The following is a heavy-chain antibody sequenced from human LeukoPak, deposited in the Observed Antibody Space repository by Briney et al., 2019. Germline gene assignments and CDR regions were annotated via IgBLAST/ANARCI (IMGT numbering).Heavy chain of an antibody. J-gene: IGHJ5*02. CDR3: ARFSAPNSMVRGAPFDP. V-gene: IGHV4-31*03. Sequence: SETLSLTCTVSGGSISSGGYYWNWIRQHPGKGLEWIGYIYYSGSTYYNPSLKSRVTISVDTSKNQFSLKLNSVTAADTAVYYCARFSAPNSMVRGAPFDPWGQGTLVTVSS. D-gene: IGHD3-10*01. CDR2: IYYSGST. CDR1: GGSISSGGYY.